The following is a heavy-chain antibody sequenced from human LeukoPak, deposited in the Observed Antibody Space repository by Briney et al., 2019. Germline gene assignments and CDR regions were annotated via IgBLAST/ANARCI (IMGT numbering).Heavy chain of an antibody. D-gene: IGHD2-2*01. CDR3: AKDWDQLLYYFDY. CDR1: GFTFSSYA. J-gene: IGHJ4*02. Sequence: GGSLRPSCAASGFTFSSYAMSWVRQAPGKGLEWVSGISGSGGSTYYADPVKGRFTISRDNSKNTLYLQMNSLRADDTAVYYCAKDWDQLLYYFDYWGQGTLVTVSS. CDR2: ISGSGGST. V-gene: IGHV3-23*01.